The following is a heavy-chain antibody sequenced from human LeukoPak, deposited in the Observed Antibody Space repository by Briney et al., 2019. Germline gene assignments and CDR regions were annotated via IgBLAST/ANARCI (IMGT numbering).Heavy chain of an antibody. CDR1: GFALTSYS. Sequence: GGSLRLSCAASGFALTSYSMNWVRQAPGKGLEWIPYLSAAGRTIYYADSVQGRFSISRDTAKNTVSLQMGSLRADDTAVYYCARGGYTYGLDSWGQGVLVVVSS. CDR3: ARGGYTYGLDS. CDR2: LSAAGRTI. J-gene: IGHJ4*02. D-gene: IGHD5-18*01. V-gene: IGHV3-48*01.